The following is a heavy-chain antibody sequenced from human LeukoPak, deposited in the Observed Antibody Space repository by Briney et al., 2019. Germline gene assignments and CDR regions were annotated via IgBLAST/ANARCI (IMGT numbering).Heavy chain of an antibody. CDR3: ARAKGKYYYYMDV. Sequence: PGGSLRLSCAASGFTFDDYGMNWVRQAPGKGLEWVSGINWNGGSTGYADSVKGRFTISRDNAKNSLYLQMNSLRAEDTALYYCARAKGKYYYYMDVWGKGTTVTVSS. CDR1: GFTFDDYG. CDR2: INWNGGST. V-gene: IGHV3-20*04. J-gene: IGHJ6*03.